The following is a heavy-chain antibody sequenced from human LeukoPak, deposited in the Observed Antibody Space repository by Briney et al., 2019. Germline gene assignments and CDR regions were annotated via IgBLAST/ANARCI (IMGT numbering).Heavy chain of an antibody. D-gene: IGHD3-9*01. CDR2: IYSGGST. CDR1: GFTFSSYA. CDR3: ARGKGDILTGYYYNWFDL. Sequence: PGGSLRLSCAASGFTFSSYAMSWVRQAPGKGLEWVSVIYSGGSTYYADSVKGRFTISRHNSKNTLYLQMNSLRAEDTAVYYCARGKGDILTGYYYNWFDLWGQGTLVTVSS. J-gene: IGHJ5*02. V-gene: IGHV3-53*04.